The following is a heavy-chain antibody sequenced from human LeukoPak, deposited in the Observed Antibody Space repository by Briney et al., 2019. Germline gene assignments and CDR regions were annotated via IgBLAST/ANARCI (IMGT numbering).Heavy chain of an antibody. CDR3: ARDYGDYLFDY. CDR1: GGTFSSYA. V-gene: IGHV1-69*13. J-gene: IGHJ4*02. CDR2: IIPIFATA. Sequence: SVKVSCKASGGTFSSYAINWVQQAPGQGLEWMGGIIPIFATANYAQKFQGRVTITADESTSTAYMELSSLRSEDTAVYYCARDYGDYLFDYWGQGTLVTVSS. D-gene: IGHD4-17*01.